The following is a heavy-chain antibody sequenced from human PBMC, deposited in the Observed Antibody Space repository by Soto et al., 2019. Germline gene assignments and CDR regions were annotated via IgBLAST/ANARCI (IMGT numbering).Heavy chain of an antibody. V-gene: IGHV5-51*01. Sequence: PXESLKISCKASRYSFRSYLLVWVRQMPGRGLEWMGSIYPDDSDTRYSPSFRGQVTISADKSLSIAYLQWNSLRASDTAIYYCARENDAFDIWGQGTMVTVSS. J-gene: IGHJ3*02. CDR3: ARENDAFDI. CDR1: RYSFRSYL. CDR2: IYPDDSDT.